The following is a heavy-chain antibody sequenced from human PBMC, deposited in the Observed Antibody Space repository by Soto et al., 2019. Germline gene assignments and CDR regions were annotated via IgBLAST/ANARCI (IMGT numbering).Heavy chain of an antibody. V-gene: IGHV4-34*01. J-gene: IGHJ4*02. CDR2: INHSGST. Sequence: PSETLSLTCAVYGGSFSGYYWSWIRQPPGKGLEWIGEINHSGSTNYNPSLESRATISVDHSKNQFFLTLRSVTAADTAVYYCARDYGDYSFFFDYWGQGALVTVSS. D-gene: IGHD4-17*01. CDR3: ARDYGDYSFFFDY. CDR1: GGSFSGYY.